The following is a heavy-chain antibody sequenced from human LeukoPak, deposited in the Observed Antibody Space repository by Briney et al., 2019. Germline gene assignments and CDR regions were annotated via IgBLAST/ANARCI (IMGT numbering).Heavy chain of an antibody. CDR2: ISGSGGST. CDR1: GFTFSSYA. V-gene: IGHV3-23*01. D-gene: IGHD3-3*01. Sequence: GGSLRLSCAASGFTFSSYAMSWVRQAPGKGLEWVSAISGSGGSTYYADSVKGRFTISRDNSKNTLYLQMNSLRAENTAVYYCAKLFPPNDSWSGYPSYYYYMDVWGKGTTVTVSS. CDR3: AKLFPPNDSWSGYPSYYYYMDV. J-gene: IGHJ6*03.